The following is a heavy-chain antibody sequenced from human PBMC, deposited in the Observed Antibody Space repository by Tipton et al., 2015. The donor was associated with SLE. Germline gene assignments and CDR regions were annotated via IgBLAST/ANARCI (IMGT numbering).Heavy chain of an antibody. CDR3: ARDGGGEFGGIMPFDY. CDR2: IHYSGNT. J-gene: IGHJ4*02. CDR1: GASISTYY. D-gene: IGHD3-16*01. V-gene: IGHV4-59*12. Sequence: TLSLTCTVSGASISTYYWNWIRQPPGKGLEWIGYIHYSGNTFYNPSLKSRVTISVDTSKNQFSLNLKSVTAADTAVYYCARDGGGEFGGIMPFDYWGQGTLVTVSS.